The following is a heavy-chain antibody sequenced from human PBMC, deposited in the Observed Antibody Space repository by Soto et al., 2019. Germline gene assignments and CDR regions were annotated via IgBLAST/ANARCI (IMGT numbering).Heavy chain of an antibody. CDR1: GVSFSGYY. J-gene: IGHJ3*02. V-gene: IGHV4-34*01. Sequence: SETLSLTCAVYGVSFSGYYWSWIRQPPGKGLEWIGEINHSGSTNYNPSLKSRVTISVDTSKNQFSLKLSSVTAADTAVYYCARGDDYDILTGYPTSDIWGQGTMVTVSS. D-gene: IGHD3-9*01. CDR3: ARGDDYDILTGYPTSDI. CDR2: INHSGST.